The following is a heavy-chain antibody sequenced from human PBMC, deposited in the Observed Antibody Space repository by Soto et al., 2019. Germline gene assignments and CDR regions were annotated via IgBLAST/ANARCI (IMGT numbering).Heavy chain of an antibody. D-gene: IGHD3-22*01. CDR1: GGTFSSYT. Sequence: SVKVSCKASGGTFSSYTISWVRQAPGQGLEWMGRIIPILGIANYAQKFQGRVTITADKSTSTAYMELSSLRSEDTAVYYCASPYYYDRSGYYFYWGQGTMVTVS. J-gene: IGHJ3*01. V-gene: IGHV1-69*02. CDR3: ASPYYYDRSGYYFY. CDR2: IIPILGIA.